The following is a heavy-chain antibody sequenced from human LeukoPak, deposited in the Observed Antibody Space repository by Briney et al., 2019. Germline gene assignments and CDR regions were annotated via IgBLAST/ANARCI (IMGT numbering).Heavy chain of an antibody. D-gene: IGHD1-26*01. CDR3: ARHGYSGSYYGLSWFDP. V-gene: IGHV4-39*01. CDR1: SGSISSSGYY. CDR2: IYYSGST. Sequence: SETLSLTCTVSSGSISSSGYYWGWIRQPPGKGLEWIASIYYSGSTYYNPSLKSRVTISVDTSKNQLSLKLSSLTAADTAVYYCARHGYSGSYYGLSWFDPWGQGTLVTVSS. J-gene: IGHJ5*02.